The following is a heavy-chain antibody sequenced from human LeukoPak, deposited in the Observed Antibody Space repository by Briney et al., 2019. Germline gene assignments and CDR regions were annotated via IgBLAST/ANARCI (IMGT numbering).Heavy chain of an antibody. CDR1: GYTFTSYW. D-gene: IGHD4-23*01. J-gene: IGHJ4*02. V-gene: IGHV5-51*01. CDR2: IYPDDSDT. Sequence: GESLNISRKGSGYTFTSYWIGWVRQMPGKGLEWMGIIYPDDSDTRYSPSLQGQITISADKSIRTAYLQWSSLKASDSAMYYCARHVGGHTFDNWGQDPLVSVSS. CDR3: ARHVGGHTFDN.